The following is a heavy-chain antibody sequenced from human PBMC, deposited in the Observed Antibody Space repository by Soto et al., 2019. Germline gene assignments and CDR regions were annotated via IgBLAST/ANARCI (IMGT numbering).Heavy chain of an antibody. CDR2: IWYDGTNK. Sequence: GGSLRLSCAASGFTFNLYGMHWVRQAPGKGLEWVAVIWYDGTNKYYADSVKGRFTISRDNSKNTLYLQMDSLRAEDTAVYYCVRDQGSGWPHLNYFDYWGQGTLVTVSS. J-gene: IGHJ4*02. D-gene: IGHD6-19*01. V-gene: IGHV3-33*01. CDR1: GFTFNLYG. CDR3: VRDQGSGWPHLNYFDY.